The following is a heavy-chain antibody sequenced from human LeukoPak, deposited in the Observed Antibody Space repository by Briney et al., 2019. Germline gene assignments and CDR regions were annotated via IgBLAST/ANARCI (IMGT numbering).Heavy chain of an antibody. CDR3: AKHLGSHSFLFYYMDV. J-gene: IGHJ6*03. Sequence: GSLRLSCEASEFTFSRFAMSWIRQPPGTGLEWVSTLSGSGTATYYADSVKGRFTTSRDNSKDTLYLQMDNLRADDTAVYYCAKHLGSHSFLFYYMDVSGKGTSVIVSS. V-gene: IGHV3-23*01. CDR2: LSGSGTAT. CDR1: EFTFSRFA. D-gene: IGHD2-21*01.